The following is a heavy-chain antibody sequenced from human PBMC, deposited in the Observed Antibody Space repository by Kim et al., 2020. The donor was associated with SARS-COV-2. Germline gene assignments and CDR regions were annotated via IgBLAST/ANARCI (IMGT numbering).Heavy chain of an antibody. Sequence: GGSLRLSCAASGFTFSSYGMHWVRQAPGKGLEWVAVISYDGSNKYYADSVKGRFTISRDNSKNTLYLQMNSLRAEDTAVYYCAKGVSATVVIRYYYGMDVWGQGTTVTVSS. V-gene: IGHV3-30*18. CDR3: AKGVSATVVIRYYYGMDV. J-gene: IGHJ6*02. CDR1: GFTFSSYG. D-gene: IGHD4-17*01. CDR2: ISYDGSNK.